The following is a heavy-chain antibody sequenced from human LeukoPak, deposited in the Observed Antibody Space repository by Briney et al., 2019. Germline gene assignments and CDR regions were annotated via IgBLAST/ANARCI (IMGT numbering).Heavy chain of an antibody. D-gene: IGHD3-10*01. CDR3: AKYGSGSQSNWFDP. V-gene: IGHV3-23*01. CDR1: GFTFSSYA. Sequence: GGSLRLSCAASGFTFSSYAMSWVRQAPGKGLEWVSAISGSGGSTYYADSVKGRFTISRDNSKNTLYLQINSLRAEDTAVYYCAKYGSGSQSNWFDPWGQGTLVTVSS. CDR2: ISGSGGST. J-gene: IGHJ5*02.